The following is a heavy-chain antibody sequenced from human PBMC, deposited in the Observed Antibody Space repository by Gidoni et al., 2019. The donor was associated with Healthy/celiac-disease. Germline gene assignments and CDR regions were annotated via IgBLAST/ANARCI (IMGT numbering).Heavy chain of an antibody. CDR3: ARSARRYYCDY. V-gene: IGHV1-46*01. Sequence: QVQLVQSGAEVQKPGASVQVSCKASGYTFPSYYMLWVRQAPGHGLEWMGIINPSGGSTSYAPKFQGRVTMTRDTSTSTVYMELSSLRSEDTAVYYGARSARRYYCDYWGQGTLVTVSS. CDR2: INPSGGST. J-gene: IGHJ4*02. CDR1: GYTFPSYY.